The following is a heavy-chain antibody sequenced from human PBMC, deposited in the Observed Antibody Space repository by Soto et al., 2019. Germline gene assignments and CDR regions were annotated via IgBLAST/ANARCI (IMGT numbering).Heavy chain of an antibody. CDR3: ARGLSTGGITGTTGSGWFDP. V-gene: IGHV4-34*01. Sequence: PSETLSLTCAVYGGSFSGYYWSWIRQPPGKGLEWIGEINHSGSTNYNPSLKSRGTISVDTSKNQFSLKLSSVTAADTAVYYCARGLSTGGITGTTGSGWFDPWGQVTLVTVAS. J-gene: IGHJ5*02. CDR1: GGSFSGYY. CDR2: INHSGST. D-gene: IGHD1-7*01.